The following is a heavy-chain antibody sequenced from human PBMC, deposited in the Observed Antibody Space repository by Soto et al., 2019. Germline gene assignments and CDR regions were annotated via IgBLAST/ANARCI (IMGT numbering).Heavy chain of an antibody. V-gene: IGHV1-18*01. D-gene: IGHD3-22*01. J-gene: IGHJ4*02. Sequence: QVQLVQSGAEVKKPGASVKVSCKASGYTFTSYGISWVRQAPGQGLEWMGWISAYNGNTNYAQKLKGRVTMTTDTSTSKAYMELRSLRSDDTAVYYCARDARYDYDSSGYRIFDYWGQGTLVTVSS. CDR2: ISAYNGNT. CDR3: ARDARYDYDSSGYRIFDY. CDR1: GYTFTSYG.